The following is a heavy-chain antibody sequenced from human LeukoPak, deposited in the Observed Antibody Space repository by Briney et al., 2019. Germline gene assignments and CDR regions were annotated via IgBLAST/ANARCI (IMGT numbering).Heavy chain of an antibody. V-gene: IGHV3-23*01. CDR2: ISGSGGST. D-gene: IGHD5-12*01. CDR3: AKDRGYGVSYWYFDL. J-gene: IGHJ2*01. CDR1: GFTFSSYA. Sequence: PGGSLRLSCAASGFTFSSYAMSWVRQAPGKGLEWVSAISGSGGSTYYADSVKGRFTISRDNSKNTRYLQMNSLRAEDTAVYYCAKDRGYGVSYWYFDLWGRGTLVTVSS.